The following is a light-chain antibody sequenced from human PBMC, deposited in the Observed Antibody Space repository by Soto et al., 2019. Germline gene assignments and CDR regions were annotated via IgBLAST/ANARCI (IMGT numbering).Light chain of an antibody. CDR3: QQSYSAPQT. V-gene: IGKV1-39*01. J-gene: IGKJ1*01. CDR2: AQS. CDR1: QHISDY. Sequence: EIQITQSPSSLSASVGDRVTITCRASQHISDYINWYQQKPGKSPKLLIYAQSNLQSGVPSRFTGSRSGTAFTLTITSLQVEDFATYYCQQSYSAPQTFGQGTKVDI.